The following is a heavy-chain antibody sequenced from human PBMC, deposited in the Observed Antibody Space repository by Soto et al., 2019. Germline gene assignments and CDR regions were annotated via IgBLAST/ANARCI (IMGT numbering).Heavy chain of an antibody. D-gene: IGHD1-26*01. J-gene: IGHJ5*02. V-gene: IGHV3-21*01. Sequence: PGGSLRLSCVVSGFTFSSYSMNWVRQAPGKGLEWVSYISSHSSYIYYADSVKGRFTISRDNAKNSLYLQMNSLRAEDTGVYYSARDPVGAAENWCDPRGKGTLVTVSS. CDR2: ISSHSSYI. CDR3: ARDPVGAAENWCDP. CDR1: GFTFSSYS.